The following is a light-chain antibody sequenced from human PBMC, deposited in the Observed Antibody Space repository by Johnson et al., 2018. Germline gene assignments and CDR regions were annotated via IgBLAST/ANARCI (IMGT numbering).Light chain of an antibody. Sequence: QSVLTQPPSVSAAPGQKVTISCSGSSSNIGNNYVSWYQQLPGTAPKLLIYENNKRPSGIPDRFSGSKSGTSATLGITGLQTGDEADYYCGTWDSSLVAGNVLGAGIKVT. V-gene: IGLV1-51*02. CDR3: GTWDSSLVAGNV. J-gene: IGLJ1*01. CDR1: SSNIGNNY. CDR2: ENN.